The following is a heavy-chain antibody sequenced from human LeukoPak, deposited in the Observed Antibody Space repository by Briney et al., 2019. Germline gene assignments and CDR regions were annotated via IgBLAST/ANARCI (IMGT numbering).Heavy chain of an antibody. D-gene: IGHD3-10*01. CDR2: MNPNSGNT. CDR1: GYTFTSYG. Sequence: GASVKVSCKASGYTFTSYGINWVRQATGQGLEWMGWMNPNSGNTGYAQKFQGRVTMTRNTSISTAYMELSSLRSEDTAVYYCARVHYYGSGSYYPVDYWGQGTLVTVSS. J-gene: IGHJ4*02. CDR3: ARVHYYGSGSYYPVDY. V-gene: IGHV1-8*02.